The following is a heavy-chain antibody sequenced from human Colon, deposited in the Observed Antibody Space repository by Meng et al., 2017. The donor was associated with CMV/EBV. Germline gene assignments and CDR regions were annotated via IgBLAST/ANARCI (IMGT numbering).Heavy chain of an antibody. Sequence: GESLKISCAASGFNFNIYAINWVRQAPGKGLEWVSSISSSSSYIYYADSVKGRFTISRDNAKNSLYLQMNSLRAEDTAVYYCARSLYYDFWSGQQKPTDYWGQGTLVTVSS. CDR3: ARSLYYDFWSGQQKPTDY. CDR1: GFNFNIYA. J-gene: IGHJ4*02. D-gene: IGHD3-3*01. CDR2: ISSSSSYI. V-gene: IGHV3-21*01.